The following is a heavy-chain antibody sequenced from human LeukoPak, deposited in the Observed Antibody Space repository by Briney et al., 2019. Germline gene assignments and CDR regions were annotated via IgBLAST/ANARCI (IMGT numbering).Heavy chain of an antibody. CDR1: GNTFTGYY. CDR3: ARDSPFVLVPQD. D-gene: IGHD2-8*02. J-gene: IGHJ4*02. V-gene: IGHV1-2*02. Sequence: ASVKVSCKASGNTFTGYYMHLVRQAPGQGLEWMGWINPNSGGTNYAQKFQGRVTMTRDTSISTAYMELSRLRSDDTAVYYCARDSPFVLVPQDWGRGTLVTVSS. CDR2: INPNSGGT.